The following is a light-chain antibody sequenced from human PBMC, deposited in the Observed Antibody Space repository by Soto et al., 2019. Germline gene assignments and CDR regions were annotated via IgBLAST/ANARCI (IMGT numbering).Light chain of an antibody. Sequence: VLTQSPGSLCLSPGERTTRSCRASQSVSSNFLDWYQQKPGQAPRLLIYGASSRATGIPDRFSGSGSGTDFTLTISRLEPEDFAVYYCQQYETSPRTFAQGTKVDIK. V-gene: IGKV3-20*01. J-gene: IGKJ1*01. CDR2: GAS. CDR3: QQYETSPRT. CDR1: QSVSSNF.